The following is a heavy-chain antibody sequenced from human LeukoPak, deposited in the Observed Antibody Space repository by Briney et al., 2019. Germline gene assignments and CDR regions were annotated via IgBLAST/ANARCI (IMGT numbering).Heavy chain of an antibody. J-gene: IGHJ3*02. CDR1: GDSVSSHF. V-gene: IGHV4-59*02. CDR3: ARSTPRDAFDI. D-gene: IGHD2-15*01. Sequence: SETLSLTCTVSGDSVSSHFWNWIRQTPGKGLEWIGYIYHSGSTYYNPSLKSRVTISVDRSKNQFSLKLSSVTAADTAVYYCARSTPRDAFDIWGQGTMVTVSS. CDR2: IYHSGST.